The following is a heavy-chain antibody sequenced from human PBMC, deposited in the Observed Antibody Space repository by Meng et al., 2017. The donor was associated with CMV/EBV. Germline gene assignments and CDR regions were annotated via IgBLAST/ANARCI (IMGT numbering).Heavy chain of an antibody. Sequence: GESLKISCAASEFTFSSYAMNWVRQAPGKGLEWVSIISVSGGITYYADSVEGRFTISRDNSKNTLYLQMNSLRAEDTAVYYCAKGRSIEAPGTRYFDCWGQGTLVTVSS. V-gene: IGHV3-23*01. CDR1: EFTFSSYA. CDR3: AKGRSIEAPGTRYFDC. J-gene: IGHJ4*02. CDR2: ISVSGGIT. D-gene: IGHD6-13*01.